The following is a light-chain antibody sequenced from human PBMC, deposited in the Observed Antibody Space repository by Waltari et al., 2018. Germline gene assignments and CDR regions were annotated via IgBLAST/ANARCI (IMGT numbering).Light chain of an antibody. V-gene: IGKV3-11*01. CDR2: DTS. CDR1: QNVGNY. CDR3: QHRSNWPLN. Sequence: EIVLTQSPATLSLSPGEGAPLSCRASQNVGNYLAWYQQKPGQAPRLLIYDTSNRATGIPARFSGSGSGTDFTLTISGLEPEDFAVYYCQHRSNWPLNFGGGTKVEIK. J-gene: IGKJ4*01.